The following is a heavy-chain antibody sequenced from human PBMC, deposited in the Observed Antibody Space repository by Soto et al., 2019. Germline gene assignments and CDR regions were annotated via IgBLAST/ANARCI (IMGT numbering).Heavy chain of an antibody. J-gene: IGHJ4*02. CDR3: ARQSYSSYYFDY. Sequence: GGALRLSCAASGFTFSSYSMHWVRQAPGKGLEYVSAISSNGGSTYYANSVKGRFTISRDNSKNTLYLQMGSLRAEDMAVYYCARQSYSSYYFDYWGQGTLVTVSS. D-gene: IGHD6-13*01. CDR2: ISSNGGST. V-gene: IGHV3-64*01. CDR1: GFTFSSYS.